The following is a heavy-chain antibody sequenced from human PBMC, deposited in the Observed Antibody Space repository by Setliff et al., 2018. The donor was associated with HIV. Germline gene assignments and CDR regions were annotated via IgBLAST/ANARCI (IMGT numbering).Heavy chain of an antibody. CDR1: GGSFSAYY. D-gene: IGHD3-22*01. Sequence: SETLSLTCAVYGGSFSAYYWSWIRQPPGKGLEWIGEINHSGSTNYNSSLKSRVTMSVDTSKNQFSLKLSSVTAADTAVYYCASQRTYYYDSSGYTFDYWGQGTLVTVSS. CDR3: ASQRTYYYDSSGYTFDY. J-gene: IGHJ4*02. V-gene: IGHV4-34*01. CDR2: INHSGST.